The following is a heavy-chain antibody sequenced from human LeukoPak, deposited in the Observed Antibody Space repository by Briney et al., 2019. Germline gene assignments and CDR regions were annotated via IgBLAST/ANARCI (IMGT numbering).Heavy chain of an antibody. Sequence: SETLSLTCAVYGGSFSGYYWSWLRQPPGKGLEWIGEINHSGSTNYNPSLKSRVTISVDTSKNQFSLKLSSVTAADTAVYYCARAPVVFSWANIRPYYFDYWGQGTLVTVSS. CDR1: GGSFSGYY. V-gene: IGHV4-34*01. D-gene: IGHD2-8*02. CDR2: INHSGST. J-gene: IGHJ4*02. CDR3: ARAPVVFSWANIRPYYFDY.